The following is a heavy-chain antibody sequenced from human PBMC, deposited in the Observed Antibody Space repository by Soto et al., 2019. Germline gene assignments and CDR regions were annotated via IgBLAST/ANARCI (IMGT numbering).Heavy chain of an antibody. CDR3: AKDDRYCTNGVCYGYYYMDV. CDR1: GFTFSSYA. J-gene: IGHJ6*03. CDR2: ISGSGGST. D-gene: IGHD2-8*01. V-gene: IGHV3-23*01. Sequence: EVQLLESGGGLVQPGGSLRLSCAASGFTFSSYAMSWVRQAPGKGLEWVSAISGSGGSTYYADSVKGRFTISRDNSKNTLYLQMNSLRAEDTAVYYCAKDDRYCTNGVCYGYYYMDVWGKGTTVTVSS.